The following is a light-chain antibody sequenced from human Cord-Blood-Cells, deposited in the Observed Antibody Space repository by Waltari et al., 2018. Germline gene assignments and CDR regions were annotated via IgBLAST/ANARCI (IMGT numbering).Light chain of an antibody. J-gene: IGLJ1*01. Sequence: QSALTQPASVSGSPGQSITISCTGTSSAVGGYNYVSWYQQHPGKAPKLMIYDVSNRPSGVSNRFSGSKSGNTASLTISGLQAEDEADYYCSSYTSSSTSLYVFGTGTKVTVL. CDR1: SSAVGGYNY. CDR3: SSYTSSSTSLYV. CDR2: DVS. V-gene: IGLV2-14*01.